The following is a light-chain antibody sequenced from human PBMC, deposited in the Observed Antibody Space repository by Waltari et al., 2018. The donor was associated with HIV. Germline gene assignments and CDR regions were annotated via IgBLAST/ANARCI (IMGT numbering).Light chain of an antibody. Sequence: QLVLTQSPSASAFLGASVKITCTLNGGLSSYAIAWHQHQPEKGPRYLMKLKSDGWRNRGDEIPDRFSAPKSGADHHLTISGLQSEDEGYDYCHTWDTGPVFGGGTKLTVL. J-gene: IGLJ3*02. CDR1: GGLSSYA. V-gene: IGLV4-69*01. CDR3: HTWDTGPV. CDR2: LKSDGWR.